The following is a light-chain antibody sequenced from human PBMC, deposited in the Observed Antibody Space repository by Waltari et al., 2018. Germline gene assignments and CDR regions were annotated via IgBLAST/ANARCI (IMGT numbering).Light chain of an antibody. V-gene: IGLV3-19*01. CDR3: HSRDASGVGGA. Sequence: TQDPAVSVAVGQTVRITCQGDSLSSYYASWYQQRPGQAPILVMYDKNNRPSGVPDRFSGSSSDNTASVTITGAQAEDEAYYYCHSRDASGVGGAFAGGTKLTVL. J-gene: IGLJ2*01. CDR2: DKN. CDR1: SLSSYY.